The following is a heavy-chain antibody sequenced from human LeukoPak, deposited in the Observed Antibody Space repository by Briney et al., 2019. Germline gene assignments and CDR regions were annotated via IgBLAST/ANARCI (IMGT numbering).Heavy chain of an antibody. Sequence: PSETLSLTCTVSGASISSYYWSWIRQPPGKGLEWIGEINHSGSTNYNPSLTSRVTISVDTSKNQFSLKLSSVAAADTAVYYCARGYSSGWFYYWGQGTLVTVSS. J-gene: IGHJ4*02. CDR2: INHSGST. CDR3: ARGYSSGWFYY. CDR1: GASISSYY. V-gene: IGHV4-34*01. D-gene: IGHD6-19*01.